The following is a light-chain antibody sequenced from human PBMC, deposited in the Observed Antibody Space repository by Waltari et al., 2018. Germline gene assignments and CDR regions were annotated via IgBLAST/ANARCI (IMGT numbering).Light chain of an antibody. CDR2: QAS. Sequence: DIQMTQSPSTLSASVGDRVTIICRASQCISGWLAWYQQTPGKAPKLLIYQASTLQGGVPSRFSGSGSGTEFTLIISSLQPDDFATYYCQQYYSYPYTFGQGTKLEFK. CDR3: QQYYSYPYT. V-gene: IGKV1-5*02. J-gene: IGKJ2*01. CDR1: QCISGW.